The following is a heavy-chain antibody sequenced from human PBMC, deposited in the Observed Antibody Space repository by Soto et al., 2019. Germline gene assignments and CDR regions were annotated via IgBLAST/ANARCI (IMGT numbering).Heavy chain of an antibody. J-gene: IGHJ3*02. CDR1: GFTFSRYW. Sequence: GGSLRLSCAASGFTFSRYWMNWVRQAPGKGLEWVANIKQDGTEKNYVDSVKDRFTISRDNARNSLYLQMDSLRAEDTAVYFCARGDTPMITGMDSFDIWGQGTMVTVSS. CDR2: IKQDGTEK. V-gene: IGHV3-7*01. D-gene: IGHD5-18*01. CDR3: ARGDTPMITGMDSFDI.